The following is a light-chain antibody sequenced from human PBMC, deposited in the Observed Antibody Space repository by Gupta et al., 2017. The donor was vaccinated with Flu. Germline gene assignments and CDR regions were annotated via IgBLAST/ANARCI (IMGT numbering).Light chain of an antibody. V-gene: IGLV2-23*02. CDR2: EVR. CDR1: SNDVGYYNL. Sequence: QSALTQPASVSGSPGQSITISCTGTSNDVGYYNLVSWYQQFPGKAPKLIIYEVRKRPSGVSNRFSGSKSGTTASLTISGLQAEDETDYYCCSYAGGSTWVFGGGTKLTVL. CDR3: CSYAGGSTWV. J-gene: IGLJ3*02.